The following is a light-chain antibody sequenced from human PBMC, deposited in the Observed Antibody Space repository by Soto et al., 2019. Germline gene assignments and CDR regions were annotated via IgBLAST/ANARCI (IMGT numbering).Light chain of an antibody. V-gene: IGLV2-14*01. CDR2: EVS. CDR1: SSDVGGYNY. J-gene: IGLJ1*01. CDR3: GSYTSSSTYV. Sequence: QSALTQPASVSGSPGQSITISCTGTSSDVGGYNYVSWYQQPPGKAPKLIIYEVSNRPSGVSNRFSGSKSGNTASLTISGLQAEDEADYYCGSYTSSSTYVFGTGTKV.